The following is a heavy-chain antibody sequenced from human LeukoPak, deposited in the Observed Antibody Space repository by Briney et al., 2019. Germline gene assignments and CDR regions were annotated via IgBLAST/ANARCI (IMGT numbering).Heavy chain of an antibody. D-gene: IGHD6-19*01. J-gene: IGHJ4*02. V-gene: IGHV4-31*03. CDR3: ASGIAVAGTDY. CDR2: IYYSGST. CDR1: GGSISSGGYY. Sequence: SETLSLICTVSGGSISSGGYYWSWIRQHPGKGLEWIGYIYYSGSTYYNPSLKSRVTISVDTSKSQFSLKLSSVTAADTAVYYCASGIAVAGTDYWGQGTLVTVFS.